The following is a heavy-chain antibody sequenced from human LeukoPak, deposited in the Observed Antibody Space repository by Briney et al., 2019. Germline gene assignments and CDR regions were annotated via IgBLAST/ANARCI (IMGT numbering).Heavy chain of an antibody. J-gene: IGHJ5*02. CDR3: ARGPPYCSGGSCYDNWFDP. D-gene: IGHD2-15*01. V-gene: IGHV4-39*07. Sequence: SETLSLTCTVSGDSISAGNYYWTWIRQPPGKGLEGIGEINHSGSTNYNPSLKSQVTISVHTSKNQFSLKLRSVTAADTAVYYCARGPPYCSGGSCYDNWFDPWGQGTPVTVSS. CDR2: INHSGST. CDR1: GDSISAGNYY.